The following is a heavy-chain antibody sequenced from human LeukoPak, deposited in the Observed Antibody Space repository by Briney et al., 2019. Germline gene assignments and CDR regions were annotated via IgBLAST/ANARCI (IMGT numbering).Heavy chain of an antibody. D-gene: IGHD3-16*02. V-gene: IGHV3-30*02. J-gene: IGHJ4*02. Sequence: GGSLRLSCAASGFTFSSYGMHWVRQAPGKGLEWVAFIRYDGSNKYYADSVKGRFTISRDSSKNTLYLQMNSLRAEDTAIYYCAKRGAEVGVTVAPGDYWGQGTLVTVSS. CDR1: GFTFSSYG. CDR2: IRYDGSNK. CDR3: AKRGAEVGVTVAPGDY.